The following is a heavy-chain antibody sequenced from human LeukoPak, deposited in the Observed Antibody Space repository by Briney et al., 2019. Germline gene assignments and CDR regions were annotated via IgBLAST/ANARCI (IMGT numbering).Heavy chain of an antibody. J-gene: IGHJ4*02. CDR2: ISGYNGNT. Sequence: ASVKVSCKASGYTFGSYYISWVRQAPGQGLEWMGWISGYNGNTNYAQRFQDRITMTVDKSTTTVYMELNSLGLDDTAVYYCARTHDFWATRKGDYFDPWGQGTLVTVSS. V-gene: IGHV1-18*01. CDR3: ARTHDFWATRKGDYFDP. D-gene: IGHD3-3*01. CDR1: GYTFGSYY.